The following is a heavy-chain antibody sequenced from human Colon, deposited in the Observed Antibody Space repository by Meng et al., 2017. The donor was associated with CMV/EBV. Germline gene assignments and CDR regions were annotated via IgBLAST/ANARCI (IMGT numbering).Heavy chain of an antibody. D-gene: IGHD2-2*01. Sequence: GSLRLSCTVSGVSINTNTYYWAWLRQSPGKGLEWIGSFYSGGTSSFNPSLKSRVTISIDTSKNQFSLKMNSTTAADTAVYFCAGVSLPVTLCDGFEIWGQGTLVTVSS. V-gene: IGHV4-39*02. CDR3: AGVSLPVTLCDGFEI. J-gene: IGHJ3*02. CDR2: FYSGGTS. CDR1: GVSINTNTYY.